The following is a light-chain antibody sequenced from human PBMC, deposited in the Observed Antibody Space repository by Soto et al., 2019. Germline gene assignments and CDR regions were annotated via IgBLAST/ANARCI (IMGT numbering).Light chain of an antibody. J-gene: IGKJ1*01. V-gene: IGKV3-20*01. CDR1: QSVSSSY. CDR3: HQYGDSPQT. CDR2: ETI. Sequence: EIVLTQSPGTLSLSPGERATLSCRASQSVSSSYLAWYQQKTGQAPRLLMYETISRATGIPDRFSGSGAGTDFTLTISRLEPEDFAVYFCHQYGDSPQTFGLGTKVEIK.